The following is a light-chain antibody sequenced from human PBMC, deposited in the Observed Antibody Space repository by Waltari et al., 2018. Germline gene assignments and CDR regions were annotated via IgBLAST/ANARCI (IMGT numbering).Light chain of an antibody. Sequence: EIVMTQSPPTLSVSPGGRATLSCRASQSVSNSLAWYQHRPGRAPRLLFHSASTRAPGIPARFSGSGSETEFTLTISNLQSEDFALYYCQQYNNWPPITFGQGTRLEIK. J-gene: IGKJ5*01. CDR2: SAS. CDR1: QSVSNS. CDR3: QQYNNWPPIT. V-gene: IGKV3D-15*01.